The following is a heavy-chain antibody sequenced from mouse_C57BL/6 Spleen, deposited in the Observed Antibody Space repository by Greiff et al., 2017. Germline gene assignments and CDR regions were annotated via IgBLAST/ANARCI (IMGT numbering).Heavy chain of an antibody. CDR3: AREGTYYFDC. Sequence: QVQLQQPGAELVKPGASVKLSCKASGYTFTSYWMHWVKQRPGQGLEWIGMIHPNSGSTNYNEKFKSKSTLTVDKSSSTAYMQLSSLTSEDAAVYYGAREGTYYFDCWGQGTTLTVA. CDR2: IHPNSGST. D-gene: IGHD3-3*01. V-gene: IGHV1-64*01. J-gene: IGHJ2*01. CDR1: GYTFTSYW.